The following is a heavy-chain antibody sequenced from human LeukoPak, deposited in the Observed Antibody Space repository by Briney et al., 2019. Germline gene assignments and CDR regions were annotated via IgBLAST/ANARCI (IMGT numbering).Heavy chain of an antibody. CDR3: AREDSSGWPYFDY. CDR2: ISYDGSIK. V-gene: IGHV3-30*03. J-gene: IGHJ4*02. D-gene: IGHD6-19*01. Sequence: GRSLRLSCAASGFTFSSYGMHWVRQAPGKGLEWVAVISYDGSIKYYADSVKGRFTISRDNSKNTLYLQMNSLRAEDTAVYYCAREDSSGWPYFDYWGQGTLVTVSS. CDR1: GFTFSSYG.